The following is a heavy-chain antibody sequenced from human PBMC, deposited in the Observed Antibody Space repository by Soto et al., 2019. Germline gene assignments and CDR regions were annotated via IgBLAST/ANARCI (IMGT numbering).Heavy chain of an antibody. V-gene: IGHV3-21*01. CDR1: GFTLSSYT. CDR3: ARDNGEFDP. CDR2: ISSSSTYI. J-gene: IGHJ5*02. D-gene: IGHD3-10*01. Sequence: GGSLRLSCAASGFTLSSYTMSWVRQAPGKGLEWVSSISSSSTYIYYADSVKGRFTISRDNAKNSLYLQMNSLRAEDTAVYYCARDNGEFDPWGQGTLVTVSS.